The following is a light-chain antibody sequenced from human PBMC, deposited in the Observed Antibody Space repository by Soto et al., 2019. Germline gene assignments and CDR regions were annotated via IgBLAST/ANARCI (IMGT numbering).Light chain of an antibody. CDR3: CSYTGSSTVV. Sequence: QSALTQPASVSGSPGQSITISCTGTSLVSWYQQHPGKAPKLMIYEGSKRPSGVSNRFSGSKSGNTASLTISGLQAEDEADYYCCSYTGSSTVVFGGGPKLTVL. V-gene: IGLV2-23*01. CDR2: EGS. J-gene: IGLJ2*01. CDR1: SL.